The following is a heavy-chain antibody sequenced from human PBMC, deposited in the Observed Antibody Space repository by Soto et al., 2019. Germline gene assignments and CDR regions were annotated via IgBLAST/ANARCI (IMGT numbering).Heavy chain of an antibody. CDR2: IIPMLDRT. Sequence: QVQLVQSGAEVKRPGSSVKVSCKSSGGSFNSFHFNWVRQAPGQGLEWMGRIIPMLDRTQYAQMFQGRVTITADKSTSTAYMEMSGLESVDPAVYYCARGTVTLFGVVTPPDYWGQGTLVTVSS. V-gene: IGHV1-69*08. J-gene: IGHJ4*02. D-gene: IGHD3-3*01. CDR3: ARGTVTLFGVVTPPDY. CDR1: GGSFNSFH.